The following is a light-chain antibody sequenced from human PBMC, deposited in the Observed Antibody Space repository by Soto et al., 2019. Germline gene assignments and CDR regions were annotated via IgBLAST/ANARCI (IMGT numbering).Light chain of an antibody. CDR1: QSVDSSF. Sequence: EIVLTQSPGSLSLSPGERATLSCRASQSVDSSFFAWYQKKPGQAPRLLIYGASKRATGIPDRFSGSGSGTDFTLTISRLEPEDFAAYYCQQYVSSVTFGQGTKVEIK. V-gene: IGKV3-20*01. CDR2: GAS. J-gene: IGKJ1*01. CDR3: QQYVSSVT.